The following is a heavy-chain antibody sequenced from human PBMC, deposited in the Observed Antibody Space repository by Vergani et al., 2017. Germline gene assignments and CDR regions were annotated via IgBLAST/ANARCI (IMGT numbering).Heavy chain of an antibody. CDR2: IYHSGST. CDR3: ARQNYYYGMDV. V-gene: IGHV4-38-2*01. CDR1: GDSISSGYY. J-gene: IGHJ6*02. Sequence: QVQLQESGPGLVKPSETLSLTCAVSGDSISSGYYWGWIRQPPGKGLEWIGSIYHSGSTYYNPSLKSRVTISVDTSKNQFSLKLSSVTAADTAVYYCARQNYYYGMDVWGQGTTVTVSS.